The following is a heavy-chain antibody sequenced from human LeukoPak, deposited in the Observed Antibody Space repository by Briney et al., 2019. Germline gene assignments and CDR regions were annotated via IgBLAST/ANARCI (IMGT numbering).Heavy chain of an antibody. V-gene: IGHV4-59*13. CDR2: IYSSGST. J-gene: IGHJ4*02. Sequence: SETLSLTCTVSGGSISGYYWSWIRQPPGKGLDWIGYIYSSGSTSYNPSLKSRVTISVHTSKNQFSLKLSSVTAADTAVYYCARGPHTLFYFDYWGQGTLATVSS. CDR1: GGSISGYY. CDR3: ARGPHTLFYFDY. D-gene: IGHD2-2*02.